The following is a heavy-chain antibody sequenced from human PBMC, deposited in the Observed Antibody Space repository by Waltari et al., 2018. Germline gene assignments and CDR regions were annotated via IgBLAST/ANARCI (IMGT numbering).Heavy chain of an antibody. CDR3: ATPRYSRGWYARLSGAFDI. CDR1: GYTLTELS. Sequence: QVQLVQSGAEVKKPGASVKVSCKVSGYTLTELSMHWVRQAPGKGLEWMGGCDPEEGETIYAQKFQGRVTMTEDTSTDTAYMELSSLRSEDTAVYYCATPRYSRGWYARLSGAFDIWGQGTMVTVSS. V-gene: IGHV1-24*01. D-gene: IGHD6-19*01. CDR2: CDPEEGET. J-gene: IGHJ3*02.